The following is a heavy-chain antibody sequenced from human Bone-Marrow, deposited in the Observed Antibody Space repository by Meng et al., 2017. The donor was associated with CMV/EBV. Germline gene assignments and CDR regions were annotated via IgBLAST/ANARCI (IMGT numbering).Heavy chain of an antibody. Sequence: SVKGFCKASGGTFSSYAISWVRRAPGQGLEWMGGIIPIFGTANYAQKFQGRVTITTDESTSTAYMELSSLRSEDTAVYYCARDSRRVRGLEYDAFDIWGQGTMVTVSS. CDR1: GGTFSSYA. D-gene: IGHD3-10*01. J-gene: IGHJ3*02. CDR3: ARDSRRVRGLEYDAFDI. V-gene: IGHV1-69*05. CDR2: IIPIFGTA.